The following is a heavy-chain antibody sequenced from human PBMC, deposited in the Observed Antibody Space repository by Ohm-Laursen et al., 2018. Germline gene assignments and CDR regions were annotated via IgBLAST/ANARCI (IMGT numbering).Heavy chain of an antibody. CDR1: GFSLGTSGMC. Sequence: ATQTLTLTCTFSGFSLGTSGMCVSWIRQPPGKALEWLARIDWDDDKFYGTSLKTRLTISKDTSKNQVVLTVTNMDPVDTATYYCARIRRYSSSWFYFDYWGQGTLVTVSS. D-gene: IGHD6-13*01. CDR3: ARIRRYSSSWFYFDY. V-gene: IGHV2-70*16. CDR2: IDWDDDK. J-gene: IGHJ4*02.